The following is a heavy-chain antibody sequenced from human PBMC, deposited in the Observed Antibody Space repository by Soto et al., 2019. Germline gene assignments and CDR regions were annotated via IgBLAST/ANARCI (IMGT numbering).Heavy chain of an antibody. V-gene: IGHV1-46*02. J-gene: IGHJ3*02. CDR3: ARVGVVSYAFDI. CDR2: INPSRGST. D-gene: IGHD1-26*01. CDR1: GYTFNSYY. Sequence: ASVRVSCRASGYTFNSYYMHWVRKAHGQGRERMGTINPSRGSTSYAQKFQGRVTMTRDTSTSTVYMELSSLRSEDTAVYYCARVGVVSYAFDIWG.